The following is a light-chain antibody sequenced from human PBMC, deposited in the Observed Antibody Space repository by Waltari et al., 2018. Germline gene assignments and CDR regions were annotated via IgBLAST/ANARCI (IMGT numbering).Light chain of an antibody. V-gene: IGKV3-11*01. CDR2: DAS. CDR1: QSVSSF. Sequence: EILLTQSPATLSLSPGERATLPFRASQSVSSFLAWFQQKPGQAPRLLIFDASKRATDIPARFSATGSGTDFTLTISSLEPEDFAVYYCQQRSNWPSLSFGGGTKVEIK. J-gene: IGKJ4*01. CDR3: QQRSNWPSLS.